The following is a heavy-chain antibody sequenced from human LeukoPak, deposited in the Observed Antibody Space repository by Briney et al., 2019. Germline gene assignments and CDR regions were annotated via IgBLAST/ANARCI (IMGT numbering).Heavy chain of an antibody. V-gene: IGHV3-9*01. CDR1: GFTFDDYA. CDR3: AKDSDGFDP. CDR2: ITWNSGSI. J-gene: IGHJ5*02. Sequence: GGSLRLSCAASGFTFDDYAMHWVRQAPGKGLEWVSGITWNSGSIGYADSVKGRFTISRDNAENSLYLQMNSLRAEDTAVYYCAKDSDGFDPWGQGTLVTVSS.